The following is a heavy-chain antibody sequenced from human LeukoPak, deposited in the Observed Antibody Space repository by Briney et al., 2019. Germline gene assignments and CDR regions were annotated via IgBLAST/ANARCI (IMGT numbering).Heavy chain of an antibody. CDR1: GFNFSIYS. CDR3: ARDRGGVVPAAIKYFDY. D-gene: IGHD2-2*01. V-gene: IGHV3-48*01. J-gene: IGHJ4*02. Sequence: GGSLRLSCAASGFNFSIYSMNWVRQAPGKGLEWVSYITRSSTTIYYADSVKGRFTISRDNSKNTLYLQMNSLRAEDTAVHYCARDRGGVVPAAIKYFDYWGQGTLVTVSS. CDR2: ITRSSTTI.